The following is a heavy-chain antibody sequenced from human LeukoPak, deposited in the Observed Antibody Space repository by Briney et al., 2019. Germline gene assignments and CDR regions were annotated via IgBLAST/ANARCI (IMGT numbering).Heavy chain of an antibody. Sequence: PSETLSLTCAVYGGSFSGYYWSWIRQPPGKGLELVGEINDSGSTNYNPSLKSRVTISVDTAKNQFSLKLSPVTAADTAVYYCARRFGSGSYDYYYYYMDVWGKGTTVTISS. CDR2: INDSGST. J-gene: IGHJ6*03. V-gene: IGHV4-34*01. CDR3: ARRFGSGSYDYYYYYMDV. CDR1: GGSFSGYY. D-gene: IGHD3-10*01.